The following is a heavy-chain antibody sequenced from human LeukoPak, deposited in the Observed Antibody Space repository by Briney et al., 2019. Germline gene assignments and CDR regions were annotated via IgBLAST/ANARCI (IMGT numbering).Heavy chain of an antibody. D-gene: IGHD6-19*01. CDR1: GGSISSYY. J-gene: IGHJ3*02. Sequence: ASETLSLTCTVSGGSISSYYWSWIRQPPGKGLEWIGYIYYSGSTNYNPSLKSRVTISVDTSKNQFSLKLSSVTAADTAVYYCARDGVAGIDAFDIWGQGTMVTVSS. CDR2: IYYSGST. V-gene: IGHV4-59*01. CDR3: ARDGVAGIDAFDI.